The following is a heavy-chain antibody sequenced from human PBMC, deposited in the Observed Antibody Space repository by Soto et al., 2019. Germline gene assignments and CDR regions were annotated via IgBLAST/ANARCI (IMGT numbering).Heavy chain of an antibody. V-gene: IGHV3-33*01. CDR2: IWYDGSNK. D-gene: IGHD3-10*01. J-gene: IGHJ6*02. CDR3: ARVRSLGYYGMDV. Sequence: GGSLILSCAASGFTFSSYGMHWVRQAPGKWLEWVADIWYDGSNKYYADSVKGRFTISRDNSKNTLYLQMNSLRADDTAVYYCARVRSLGYYGMDVWGQGTTVTVSS. CDR1: GFTFSSYG.